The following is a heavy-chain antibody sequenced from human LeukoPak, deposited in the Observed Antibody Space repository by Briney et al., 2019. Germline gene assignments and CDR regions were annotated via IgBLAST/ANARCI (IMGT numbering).Heavy chain of an antibody. CDR1: GGSISSYY. CDR2: IYYSGST. CDR3: AIDRGYYDSSGYFDY. J-gene: IGHJ4*02. V-gene: IGHV4-59*01. Sequence: SETLSLTCTVSGGSISSYYWSWIRQPPGKGLEWIGYIYYSGSTNYNPSLKSRVTISVDTSKNQFSLKLSSVTAADTAVYYCAIDRGYYDSSGYFDYWGQGPLVSVS. D-gene: IGHD3-22*01.